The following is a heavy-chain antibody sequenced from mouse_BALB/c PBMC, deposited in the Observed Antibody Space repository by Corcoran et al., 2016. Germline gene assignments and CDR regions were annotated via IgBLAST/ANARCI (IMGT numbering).Heavy chain of an antibody. D-gene: IGHD1-1*01. V-gene: IGHV9-3-1*01. J-gene: IGHJ4*01. CDR2: INTYTGEP. CDR3: ARKVRAMDY. CDR1: GYTFTNYG. Sequence: QIQLVQSGPELKKPGETVKISCKASGYTFTNYGMNWVKQAPGKGLKWMGWINTYTGEPTYADAFKGRFAFSLETSTSTAYLQINNLKNEDTATYFCARKVRAMDYWGQGTSVTVSS.